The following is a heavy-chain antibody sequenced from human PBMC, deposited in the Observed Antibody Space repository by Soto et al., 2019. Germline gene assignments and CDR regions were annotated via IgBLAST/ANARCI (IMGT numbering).Heavy chain of an antibody. V-gene: IGHV1-8*01. D-gene: IGHD6-13*01. Sequence: ASVKVSCKASGYTFTSYDINWVRQATGQGLEWMGWMNPNSGNTGYAQKFQGRVTMTRNTSISTAYMELSSLRSEDTAVYYCARGADPGYSSSWYSYYYYYGMDVWGQGSTVTVSS. CDR1: GYTFTSYD. CDR2: MNPNSGNT. CDR3: ARGADPGYSSSWYSYYYYYGMDV. J-gene: IGHJ6*02.